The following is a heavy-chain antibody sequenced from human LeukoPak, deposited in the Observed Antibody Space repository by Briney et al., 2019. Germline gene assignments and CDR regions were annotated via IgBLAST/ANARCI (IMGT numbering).Heavy chain of an antibody. D-gene: IGHD4-17*01. J-gene: IGHJ4*02. CDR1: DASVSGYY. V-gene: IGHV4-4*07. CDR3: TRDIGSGDYVFFDS. CDR2: LYNNGST. Sequence: SETLSLTCTVSDASVSGYYWSWIRLPAGKGLEWIGRLYNNGSTNCNPSLKSRVTMSVDTSKNQLSLRLKSVTAADTAVYYCTRDIGSGDYVFFDSWGQRTRVIVSS.